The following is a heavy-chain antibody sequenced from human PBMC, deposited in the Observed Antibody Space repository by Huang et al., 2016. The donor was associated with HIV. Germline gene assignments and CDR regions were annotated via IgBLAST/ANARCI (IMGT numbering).Heavy chain of an antibody. J-gene: IGHJ5*01. V-gene: IGHV3-30*02. D-gene: IGHD2-8*02. CDR2: SSYDGNGR. Sequence: QAPGKGLEWVAFSSYDGNGRSYAGSVKGRFSISRQNSKRTVSLQMNSLRVEDSGVYFCAKGSGHFDSWGQGTLVTVSP. CDR3: AKGSGHFDS.